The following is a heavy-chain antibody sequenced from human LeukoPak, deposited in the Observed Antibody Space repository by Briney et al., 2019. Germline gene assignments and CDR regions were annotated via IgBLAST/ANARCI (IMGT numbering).Heavy chain of an antibody. D-gene: IGHD6-25*01. CDR2: IYYSGST. CDR1: GDSISSYY. V-gene: IGHV4-59*08. J-gene: IGHJ4*02. CDR3: ARHSANFDY. Sequence: SETLSLTCTVSGDSISSYYWGWIRQPPGKGLEWIGCIYYSGSTNYNPSLKSRVTISVDTSKKQFSLKLSSVTAADTAVYYCARHSANFDYWGQGTLVTVSS.